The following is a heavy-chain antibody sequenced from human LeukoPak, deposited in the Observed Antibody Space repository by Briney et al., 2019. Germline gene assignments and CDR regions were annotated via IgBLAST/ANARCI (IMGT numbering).Heavy chain of an antibody. CDR3: ARSVFRFLEWSYRSYYYYYMDV. D-gene: IGHD3-3*01. J-gene: IGHJ6*03. CDR2: IIPIFGTV. V-gene: IGHV1-69*06. Sequence: KISCKGSGYSFTSYWIGWVRQAPGQGLEWMGGIIPIFGTVNYAQKFQGRVTITADKSTSTAYMELSSLRSEDTAVYYCARSVFRFLEWSYRSYYYYYMDVWGKGTTVTVSS. CDR1: GYSFTSYW.